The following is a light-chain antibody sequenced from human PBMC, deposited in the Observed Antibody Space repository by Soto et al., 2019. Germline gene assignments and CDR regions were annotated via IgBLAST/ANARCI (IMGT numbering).Light chain of an antibody. CDR2: QVS. V-gene: IGKV2-30*01. J-gene: IGKJ2*01. CDR1: QSLVSRGGYTH. Sequence: DAVLTQSPLSLPVTLGQSASISCRSTQSLVSRGGYTHLNWFQQRPGQSPRRLIYQVSNRDSGVPDRFSGSGSGTDFTLKISRVEAEDNGVYYCMQGSHCPHTLGQGTKLEIK. CDR3: MQGSHCPHT.